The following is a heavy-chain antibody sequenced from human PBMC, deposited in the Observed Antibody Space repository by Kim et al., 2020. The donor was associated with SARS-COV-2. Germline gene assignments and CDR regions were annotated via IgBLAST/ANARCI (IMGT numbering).Heavy chain of an antibody. CDR2: GNT. V-gene: IGHV1-8*01. CDR3: ARGFRQHDY. Sequence: GNTGYAQKFQGRVTMTRNTSISTAYMELSSLRSEDTAVYYCARGFRQHDYWGQGTLVTVSS. J-gene: IGHJ4*02.